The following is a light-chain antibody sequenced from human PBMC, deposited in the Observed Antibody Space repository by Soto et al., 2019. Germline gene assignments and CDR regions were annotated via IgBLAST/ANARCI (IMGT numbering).Light chain of an antibody. CDR2: VAS. J-gene: IGKJ3*01. Sequence: DIVLTQSPATLSLSPGDRATLSCRASQSIGSYLAWYQQKPGQAPRLLIYVASDWATGIPARFSGSESGTDFTLTISSQKPKDFAIYYCQQRSNLPPRFTFGPGTKVDIK. CDR3: QQRSNLPPRFT. CDR1: QSIGSY. V-gene: IGKV3-11*01.